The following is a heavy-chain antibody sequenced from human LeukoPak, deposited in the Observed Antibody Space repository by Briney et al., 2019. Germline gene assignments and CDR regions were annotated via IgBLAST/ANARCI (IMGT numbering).Heavy chain of an antibody. Sequence: GRSLRLSCAASGFTFSSYGMHWVRQAPGKGLEWVAVISYDGSNKYYADSVKGRFTISRDNSKNTLYLQMNSLRAEDTAVYYCAKDGEYQLRASEWGQGTLVTVSS. CDR1: GFTFSSYG. CDR3: AKDGEYQLRASE. V-gene: IGHV3-30*18. CDR2: ISYDGSNK. D-gene: IGHD2-2*01. J-gene: IGHJ4*02.